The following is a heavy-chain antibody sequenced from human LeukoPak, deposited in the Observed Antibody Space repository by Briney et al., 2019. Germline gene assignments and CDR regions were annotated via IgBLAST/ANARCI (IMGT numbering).Heavy chain of an antibody. D-gene: IGHD1-14*01. CDR1: GFTFSSYS. V-gene: IGHV3-21*04. J-gene: IGHJ6*02. Sequence: PGGSLRLSCAASGFTFSSYSMNWVRQAPGKGLEWVSSISGSSSYIYYADSVKGRFTISRDNAKNTLYLQINSLRVEDTAVYYCAKHTEIWYYYYGMDVWGQGTTVTVSS. CDR3: AKHTEIWYYYYGMDV. CDR2: ISGSSSYI.